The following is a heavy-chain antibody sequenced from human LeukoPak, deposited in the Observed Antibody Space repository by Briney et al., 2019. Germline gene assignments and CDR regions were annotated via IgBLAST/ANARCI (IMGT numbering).Heavy chain of an antibody. J-gene: IGHJ4*02. CDR2: ISYDGSNK. Sequence: GGSLRLSCAASGFTFSSYAMHWVRQAPGKGLEWVAVISYDGSNKYYADSVKGRFTISRDNSKNTLYLQMNSLRAEDTAVYYCAREMYSRGSFDCWGQGTLVTVSS. V-gene: IGHV3-30*04. CDR3: AREMYSRGSFDC. CDR1: GFTFSSYA. D-gene: IGHD2-15*01.